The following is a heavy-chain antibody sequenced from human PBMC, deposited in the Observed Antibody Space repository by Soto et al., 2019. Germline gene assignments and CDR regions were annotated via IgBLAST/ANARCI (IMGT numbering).Heavy chain of an antibody. V-gene: IGHV1-69*13. J-gene: IGHJ5*02. Sequence: SVKVSCMTSGGTFSRHAINWVRQAPGQGLEWMGGIIPLFGTTNYGQKFMGRVTISADESTSTAYMELSSLTSEDAAVYYCSRAAIRGSSWYYWFDPWGQGTLVTVSS. CDR2: IIPLFGTT. CDR1: GGTFSRHA. CDR3: SRAAIRGSSWYYWFDP. D-gene: IGHD6-13*01.